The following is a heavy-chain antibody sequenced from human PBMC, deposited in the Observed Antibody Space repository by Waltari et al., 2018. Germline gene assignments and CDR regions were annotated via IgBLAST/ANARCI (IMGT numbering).Heavy chain of an antibody. CDR1: GGSFSGYY. V-gene: IGHV4-34*01. Sequence: QVQLQQWGAGLLKPSETLSLTCAVYGGSFSGYYWSWIRQPPGKGLEWIGEINHSGSTNYNPSLKSRVTISVDTSKNQFSLKLSSVTAADTAVYYCAGRQRIPRISWFDPWGQGTLVTVSS. D-gene: IGHD6-25*01. CDR2: INHSGST. J-gene: IGHJ5*02. CDR3: AGRQRIPRISWFDP.